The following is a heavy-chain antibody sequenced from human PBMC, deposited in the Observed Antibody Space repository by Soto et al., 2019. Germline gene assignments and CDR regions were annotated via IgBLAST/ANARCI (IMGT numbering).Heavy chain of an antibody. CDR1: GFTFSSYS. D-gene: IGHD3-3*01. J-gene: IGHJ3*02. Sequence: GSLRLSCAASGFTFSSYSMNWVRQAPGKGLEWVSSISSSSSYIYYADSVKGRFTISRDNAKNSLYLQMNSLRAEDTAVYYCARSRERITIFGVVTYDAFDIWGQGTMVTVSS. V-gene: IGHV3-21*01. CDR3: ARSRERITIFGVVTYDAFDI. CDR2: ISSSSSYI.